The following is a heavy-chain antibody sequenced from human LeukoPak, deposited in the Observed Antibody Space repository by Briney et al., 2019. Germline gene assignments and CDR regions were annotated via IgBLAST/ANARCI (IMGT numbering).Heavy chain of an antibody. V-gene: IGHV3-30-3*01. CDR2: ISYDGSNK. CDR1: GFTFSSYA. Sequence: GGSLRLSCAASGFTFSSYAMHWVRQAPGKGLEWVAVISYDGSNKYYADSVKGRFTISRDNSKNTLYLQMNSLRAEDTAVYYCARSPIAVADPFYFDYWGQGTLVTVSS. J-gene: IGHJ4*02. CDR3: ARSPIAVADPFYFDY. D-gene: IGHD6-19*01.